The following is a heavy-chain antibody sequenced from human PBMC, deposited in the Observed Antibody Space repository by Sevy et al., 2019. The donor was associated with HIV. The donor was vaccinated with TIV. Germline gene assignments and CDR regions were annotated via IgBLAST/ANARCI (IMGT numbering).Heavy chain of an antibody. V-gene: IGHV3-53*01. Sequence: GGSLRLSCAASGFTVSDNHMNWVRQAPGKGLEWVSVIYSSDRTDYADSVKGWFTVSRDNSKNTLYLQMNSLRAGDTAVYYGARDRVTYYYDSSGYYTSGYGMDVWGQGTTVTVSS. CDR2: IYSSDRT. J-gene: IGHJ6*02. CDR3: ARDRVTYYYDSSGYYTSGYGMDV. D-gene: IGHD3-22*01. CDR1: GFTVSDNH.